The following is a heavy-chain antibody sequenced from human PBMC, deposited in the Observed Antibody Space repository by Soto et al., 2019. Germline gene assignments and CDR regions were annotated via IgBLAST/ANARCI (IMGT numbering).Heavy chain of an antibody. V-gene: IGHV5-51*01. CDR1: GYSFTSYW. CDR2: IYPGDSDT. CDR3: XXXXXXSXXPDTFDI. Sequence: EVQLVQSGAEVKKPGESLKISCKGSGYSFTSYWIGWVRQMPGKGLEWMGIIYPGDSDTRYSPSFQGQVTISADKSIXXXXXXXXXXXXXXXXXXXXXXXXXXSXXPDTFDIWGQGTMVTVSS. J-gene: IGHJ3*02.